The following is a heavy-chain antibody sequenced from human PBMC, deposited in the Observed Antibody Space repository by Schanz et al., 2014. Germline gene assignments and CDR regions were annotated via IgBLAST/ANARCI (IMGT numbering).Heavy chain of an antibody. V-gene: IGHV7-4-1*02. CDR2: INTNTGNP. Sequence: QVQLVQSGAEVKKPGSSVKVSCKATGDTFTSSGFSWVRQAPGQGLEWMGWINTNTGNPTYAQGFTGRFVFSLDTSVSTAYLQISFLKADDTAVFFCARGEANWGQYWGQGTLVTVSS. CDR3: ARGEANWGQY. CDR1: GDTFTSSG. J-gene: IGHJ4*02. D-gene: IGHD7-27*01.